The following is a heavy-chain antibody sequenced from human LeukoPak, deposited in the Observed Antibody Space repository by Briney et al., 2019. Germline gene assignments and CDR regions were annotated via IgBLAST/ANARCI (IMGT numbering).Heavy chain of an antibody. J-gene: IGHJ4*02. CDR3: ARVLWFGELLF. CDR2: IKQDGSEK. Sequence: GGSLRLSCAASGFTFSSYWMSWVRQAPGKGLEWVANIKQDGSEKYYVDSVKGRFTISRDNAKNSLYLQMNNLRAEDTAVYYCARVLWFGELLFWGQGTLVTVSS. CDR1: GFTFSSYW. D-gene: IGHD3-10*01. V-gene: IGHV3-7*01.